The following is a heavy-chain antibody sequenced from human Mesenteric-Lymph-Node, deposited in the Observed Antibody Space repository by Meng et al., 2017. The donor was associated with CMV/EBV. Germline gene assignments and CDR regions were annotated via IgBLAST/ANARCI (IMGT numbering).Heavy chain of an antibody. J-gene: IGHJ5*01. CDR2: INNGADRT. CDR1: GFTFSTYD. D-gene: IGHD4-11*01. V-gene: IGHV3-23*01. Sequence: GESLKISCAASGFTFSTYDMTWVCQAPGKGLEWISSINNGADRTYYAESVRGRFTISRDNSKNTLHLQMNSLRAEDTAVYYCAKKATTVSRGNWFDSWGQGTLVTVSS. CDR3: AKKATTVSRGNWFDS.